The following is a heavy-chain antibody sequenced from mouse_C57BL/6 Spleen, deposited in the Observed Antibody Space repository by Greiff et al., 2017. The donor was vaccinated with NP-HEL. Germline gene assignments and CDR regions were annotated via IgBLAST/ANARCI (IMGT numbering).Heavy chain of an antibody. V-gene: IGHV1-42*01. CDR3: ARRVPRAAFDD. D-gene: IGHD2-14*01. CDR2: INPSTGGT. Sequence: EVQLQQSGPELVKPGASVKISCKASGYSFTGYYMNWVKQSPEKSLEWIGEINPSTGGTTYNQKFKAKATLTVDKSSSTSYMQLKSLTSEDSAVYYCARRVPRAAFDDWGQGTTLTVAA. CDR1: GYSFTGYY. J-gene: IGHJ2*01.